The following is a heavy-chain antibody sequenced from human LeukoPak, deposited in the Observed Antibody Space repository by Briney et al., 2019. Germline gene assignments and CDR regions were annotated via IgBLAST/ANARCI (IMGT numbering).Heavy chain of an antibody. J-gene: IGHJ5*02. CDR2: INHSGST. CDR1: GGSFSGYY. V-gene: IGHV4-34*01. Sequence: SETLSLTCAVYGGSFSGYYWSWIRQPPGKGLEWIGEINHSGSTNYNPPLKSRVTISVDTSKNQFSLKLSSVTAADTAVYYCARAWPQYYYGSGTRWFDPWGQGTLVTVSS. CDR3: ARAWPQYYYGSGTRWFDP. D-gene: IGHD3-10*01.